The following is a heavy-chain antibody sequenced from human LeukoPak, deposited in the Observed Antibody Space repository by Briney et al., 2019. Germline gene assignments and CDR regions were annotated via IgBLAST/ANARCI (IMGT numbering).Heavy chain of an antibody. CDR1: GGSISITSYY. D-gene: IGHD5-24*01. CDR2: IYYSGRT. Sequence: SETLSLTCTVSGGSISITSYYWGWIRQPPGKGLEWIGSIYYSGRTYYNPSLKSRVTISVDTSKNQFSLKLNSVTAADTAVYYCARSRDGYNYLDYWGQGTLVTVSS. J-gene: IGHJ4*02. CDR3: ARSRDGYNYLDY. V-gene: IGHV4-39*07.